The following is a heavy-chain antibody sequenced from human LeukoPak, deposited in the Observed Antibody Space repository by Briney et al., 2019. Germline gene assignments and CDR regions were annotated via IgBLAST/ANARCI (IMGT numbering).Heavy chain of an antibody. CDR2: ISSSGSTT. J-gene: IGHJ6*04. V-gene: IGHV3-48*03. CDR1: GFTFSSYE. Sequence: GGSLRLSCAASGFTFSSYEINWVRQAPGKGLEWVSYISSSGSTTYYADSVKGRFTISRDNAKNSLYLQMNSLRAEDTAVYYCAREGYCSSSSCYGAGYYYGMDVWGKGTTVTVSS. CDR3: AREGYCSSSSCYGAGYYYGMDV. D-gene: IGHD2-2*01.